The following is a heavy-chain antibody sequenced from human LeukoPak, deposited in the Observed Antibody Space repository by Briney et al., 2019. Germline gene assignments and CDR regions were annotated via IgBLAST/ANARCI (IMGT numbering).Heavy chain of an antibody. D-gene: IGHD6-25*01. CDR2: LPYDGSYN. Sequence: GGSLRLSCEVSGVSLSSYGMHWVRQAPGKGLEWVAWLPYDGSYNSTAASLKGRFAISKDISKNTLYLDMDSLTPEDTAVYYCAAARLGVAHWFSSWGQGTLVIVSS. CDR1: GVSLSSYG. CDR3: AAARLGVAHWFSS. V-gene: IGHV3-30*02. J-gene: IGHJ5*01.